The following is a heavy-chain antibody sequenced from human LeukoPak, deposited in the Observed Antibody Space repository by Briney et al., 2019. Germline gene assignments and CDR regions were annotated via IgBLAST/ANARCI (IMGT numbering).Heavy chain of an antibody. Sequence: GGSLRLSCAASGFTVSSSHMSWVRQAPGKGLEWVAGISDSGGRTNYADSVKGRFTISRDNPKNTLYLQMNSLRAEDTAVYFCAKRGVVIRVILVGFHKEAYYFDSWGQGALVTVSS. D-gene: IGHD3-22*01. CDR1: GFTVSSSH. CDR2: ISDSGGRT. CDR3: AKRGVVIRVILVGFHKEAYYFDS. J-gene: IGHJ4*02. V-gene: IGHV3-23*01.